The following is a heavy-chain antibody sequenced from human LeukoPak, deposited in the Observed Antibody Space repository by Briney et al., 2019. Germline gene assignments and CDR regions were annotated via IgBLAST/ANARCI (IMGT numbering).Heavy chain of an antibody. Sequence: SQTLSLTCNVSGRSLTSSEYYWSWVRQHPGKGLEWIGYIYYSGVTNYTPSLKSRVTISVDTSKNQFSLELSSVTAADTAVYYCARGRQDVTMIVVVMTAVSYYLDVWGKGTTVTVS. D-gene: IGHD3-22*01. CDR1: GRSLTSSEYY. V-gene: IGHV4-31*03. CDR3: ARGRQDVTMIVVVMTAVSYYLDV. CDR2: IYYSGVT. J-gene: IGHJ6*03.